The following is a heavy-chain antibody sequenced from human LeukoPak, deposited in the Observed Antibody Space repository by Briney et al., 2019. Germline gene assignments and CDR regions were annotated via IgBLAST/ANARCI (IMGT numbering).Heavy chain of an antibody. D-gene: IGHD4-23*01. Sequence: GGSLRLSCAASGFTFSDYYMSWMRQAPGKGLEWVSYISSSSSYTNYADSVKGRFTISRDNAKNSLYLQMNSLRAEDTAVYYCASSTVVTQYYFDYWGQGTLVTVSS. V-gene: IGHV3-11*06. CDR3: ASSTVVTQYYFDY. CDR2: ISSSSSYT. CDR1: GFTFSDYY. J-gene: IGHJ4*02.